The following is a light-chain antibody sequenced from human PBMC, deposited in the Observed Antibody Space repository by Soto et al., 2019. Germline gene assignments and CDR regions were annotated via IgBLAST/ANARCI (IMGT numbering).Light chain of an antibody. J-gene: IGLJ2*01. CDR2: GNS. V-gene: IGLV1-40*01. Sequence: QSVLTQPPSVSGAPGQRVTMSCTGSSSNIGAGYDVHWYQQLPGTAPKLLIYGNSNRPSGVPDRFSGSKSGTSASLAITGLQAEDEAVYYCQSYDSSLSGSAVFGGGTKLTVL. CDR3: QSYDSSLSGSAV. CDR1: SSNIGAGYD.